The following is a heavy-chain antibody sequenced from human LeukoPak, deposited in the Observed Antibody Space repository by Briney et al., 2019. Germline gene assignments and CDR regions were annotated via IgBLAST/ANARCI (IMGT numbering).Heavy chain of an antibody. V-gene: IGHV3-23*01. CDR1: VLTFSIYA. J-gene: IGHJ4*02. CDR3: ARDRPNYYGSDGHYYRRDGDY. Sequence: PGGSLRLSCAASVLTFSIYAMSWVRQAPGKGLQWVSSITSRGESTWYVDSVKGRFTITRDNSENTLYLQMHSLRAEDTAVYYCARDRPNYYGSDGHYYRRDGDYWGRGTLVSVSS. CDR2: ITSRGEST. D-gene: IGHD3-22*01.